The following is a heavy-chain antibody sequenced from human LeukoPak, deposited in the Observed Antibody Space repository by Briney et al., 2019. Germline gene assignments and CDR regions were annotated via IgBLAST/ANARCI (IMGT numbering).Heavy chain of an antibody. J-gene: IGHJ5*02. V-gene: IGHV4-59*01. CDR2: IYYSGGT. Sequence: SETLSLTCTVSGGSISSYYWSWIRQPPGKGLEWVGYIYYSGGTNYNPSLKSRVTISVDTSKNQFSLKLSSVTAADTAIYYCATTIAVAGSRGWFDPWGQGTLVTVSS. CDR3: ATTIAVAGSRGWFDP. CDR1: GGSISSYY. D-gene: IGHD6-19*01.